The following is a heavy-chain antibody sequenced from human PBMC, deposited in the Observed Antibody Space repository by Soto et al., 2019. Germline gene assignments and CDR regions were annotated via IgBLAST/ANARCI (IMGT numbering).Heavy chain of an antibody. Sequence: EVVLLESGGGLVQPGGSLRLSCEVSGVAFSFYSMSWVRQAPGKGLEWVASISGNGGTTYYAASGKGRFTFSRDNTKHTLYLQMNSLRTEDTGVYYCVSQPHWARPFESWGQGTLVNVSS. D-gene: IGHD7-27*01. CDR3: VSQPHWARPFES. CDR1: GVAFSFYS. J-gene: IGHJ4*02. CDR2: ISGNGGTT. V-gene: IGHV3-23*01.